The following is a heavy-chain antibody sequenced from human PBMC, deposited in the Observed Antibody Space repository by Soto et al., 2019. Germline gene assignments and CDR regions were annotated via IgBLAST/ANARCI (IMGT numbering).Heavy chain of an antibody. CDR3: ARQGPPYSGSDYYYEMDV. V-gene: IGHV5-51*01. CDR2: IFPGDSDT. Sequence: GQSLKISGKASGFSLNTYWIAWVLQMPGKGLEWMGAIFPGDSDTRYSPSFQGQVTISADRSLSIAYIQGGSLRASDRATYYCARQGPPYSGSDYYYEMDVWGPGTTVTVSS. D-gene: IGHD5-18*01. CDR1: GFSLNTYW. J-gene: IGHJ6*02.